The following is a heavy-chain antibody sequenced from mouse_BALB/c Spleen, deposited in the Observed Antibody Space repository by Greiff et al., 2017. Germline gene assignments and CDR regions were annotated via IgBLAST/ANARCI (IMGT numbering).Heavy chain of an antibody. Sequence: EVQLQQSGPGLVKPSQSLSLTCSVTGYSITSGYYWNWIRQFPGNKLEWMGYISYDGSNNYNPSLKNRISITRDTSKNQFFLKLNSVTTEDTATYYCARRGLYYAMDYWGQGTSVTVSS. V-gene: IGHV3-6*02. CDR1: GYSITSGYY. D-gene: IGHD3-3*01. CDR2: ISYDGSN. CDR3: ARRGLYYAMDY. J-gene: IGHJ4*01.